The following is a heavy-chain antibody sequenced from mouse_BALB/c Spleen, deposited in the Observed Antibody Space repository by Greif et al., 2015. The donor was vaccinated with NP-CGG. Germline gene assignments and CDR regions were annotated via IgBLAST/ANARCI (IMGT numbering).Heavy chain of an antibody. D-gene: IGHD3-2*01. J-gene: IGHJ3*01. CDR1: GYTFSSYW. CDR2: ILPGSGST. Sequence: QVQLQQSGAELMKPGASVKISCKATGYTFSSYWIEWVKQRPGHGLEWIGEILPGSGSTNYNEKFKGKATFTADTSSNTSYMQLSSLTSEDSAVYYCARKEGLDSSGYPWFAYWGQGTLVTVSA. CDR3: ARKEGLDSSGYPWFAY. V-gene: IGHV1-9*01.